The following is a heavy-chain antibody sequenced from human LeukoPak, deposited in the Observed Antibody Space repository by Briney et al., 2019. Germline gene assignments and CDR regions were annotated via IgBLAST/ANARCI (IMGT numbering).Heavy chain of an antibody. J-gene: IGHJ3*02. D-gene: IGHD1-14*01. CDR2: ISYDGSNK. CDR1: GFTFSSYG. V-gene: IGHV3-30*18. CDR3: AKNQFDI. Sequence: GRSLRPSCAASGFTFSSYGMHWVRQAPGKGLEWVAVISYDGSNKYYADSVKGRFTISRDNSKNTLYLQMNSLGAEDTAVYYCAKNQFDIWGQGTMVTVSS.